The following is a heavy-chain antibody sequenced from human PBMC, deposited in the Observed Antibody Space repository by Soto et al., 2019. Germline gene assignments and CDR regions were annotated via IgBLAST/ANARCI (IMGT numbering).Heavy chain of an antibody. CDR3: ARVFRSSGYSSGWYYFDY. D-gene: IGHD6-19*01. CDR1: GYTFTSYD. CDR2: MNPNSGNT. V-gene: IGHV1-8*01. J-gene: IGHJ4*02. Sequence: ASVKVSCKASGYTFTSYDINWVPQATGQGLEWMGWMNPNSGNTGYAQKFQGRVTMTRNTSISTAYMELSSLRSEDTAVYYCARVFRSSGYSSGWYYFDYWGQGTLVTVSS.